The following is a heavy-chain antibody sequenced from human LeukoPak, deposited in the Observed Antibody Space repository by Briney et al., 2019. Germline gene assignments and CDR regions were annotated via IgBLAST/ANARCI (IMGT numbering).Heavy chain of an antibody. Sequence: TGGSLRLSCAASGFTVSSDYMSWVREAPGKGVEWVSDIYSGGSTYYADSVKGRFTISRDKSKNTVYLQMNSLRFEDTAMYYCARNWFDPWGQGTLVTVSS. CDR3: ARNWFDP. J-gene: IGHJ5*02. CDR2: IYSGGST. V-gene: IGHV3-53*05. CDR1: GFTVSSDY.